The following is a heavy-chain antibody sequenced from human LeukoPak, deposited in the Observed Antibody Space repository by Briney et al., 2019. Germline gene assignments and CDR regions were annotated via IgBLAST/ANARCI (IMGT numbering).Heavy chain of an antibody. CDR2: IWYDGSNK. CDR3: AGNYGPYYFDY. D-gene: IGHD3-10*01. Sequence: PGGSLRLSCAASGFTFSNYGMHWVRQAPGKGLDWVAVIWYDGSNKYYADSVKGRFTISRDNSKNTLYLQMNSLRAEDTAVYYCAGNYGPYYFDYWGQGTLVTVSS. CDR1: GFTFSNYG. V-gene: IGHV3-33*01. J-gene: IGHJ4*02.